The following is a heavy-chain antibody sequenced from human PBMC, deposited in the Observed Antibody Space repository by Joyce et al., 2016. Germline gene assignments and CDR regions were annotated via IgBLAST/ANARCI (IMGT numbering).Heavy chain of an antibody. Sequence: QVHLVQSGAEVKEPGSSVKVSCKASGGTFTDYGINWVRQGPGQGLEWMGLIHPTLATGYLAQKSRGRVTITADESTNTAYMELRSLRSEDTAVYYCARGERGFTKGVMASDIWGQGTRVTVSS. CDR1: GGTFTDYG. CDR2: IHPTLATG. D-gene: IGHD2-8*01. V-gene: IGHV1-69*11. J-gene: IGHJ3*02. CDR3: ARGERGFTKGVMASDI.